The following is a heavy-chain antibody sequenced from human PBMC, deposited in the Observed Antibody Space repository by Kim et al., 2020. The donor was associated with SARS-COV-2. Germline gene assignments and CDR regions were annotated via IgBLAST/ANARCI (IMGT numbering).Heavy chain of an antibody. CDR3: AREGSSSGDDAFDI. D-gene: IGHD6-6*01. J-gene: IGHJ3*02. Sequence: ADSVKCRFTISRDNAKNSLYLQMNSLRAEDTAVYYCAREGSSSGDDAFDIWGQGTMVTVSS. V-gene: IGHV3-21*01.